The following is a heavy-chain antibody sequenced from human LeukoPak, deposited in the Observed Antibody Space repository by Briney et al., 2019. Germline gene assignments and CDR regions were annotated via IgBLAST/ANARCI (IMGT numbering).Heavy chain of an antibody. CDR1: GFTFSSYG. CDR3: ARDLSAYCSSTSCYGPFDP. J-gene: IGHJ5*02. CDR2: IRYDGSNK. D-gene: IGHD2-2*01. V-gene: IGHV3-30*02. Sequence: PGGSLRLSCAASGFTFSSYGMHWVRQAPGKGLEWVAFIRYDGSNKYYADSVKGRFTISRDNSKHTLYLQMNSLRAEDTAVYYCARDLSAYCSSTSCYGPFDPWGQGTLVTVSS.